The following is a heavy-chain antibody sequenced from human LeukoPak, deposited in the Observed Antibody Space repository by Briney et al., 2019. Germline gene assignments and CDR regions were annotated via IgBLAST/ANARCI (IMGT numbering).Heavy chain of an antibody. Sequence: GGSLRLSCAASGFTVSSNYMSWVRQAPGKGLEWVANINQDGSEKCYVDSVKGRFTISRDNAKNSLSLQMNSLRVEDTAVYYCVRGVVVAPRSAFDIWGQGTMVTVSS. CDR2: INQDGSEK. V-gene: IGHV3-7*01. D-gene: IGHD2-2*01. CDR3: VRGVVVAPRSAFDI. CDR1: GFTVSSNY. J-gene: IGHJ3*02.